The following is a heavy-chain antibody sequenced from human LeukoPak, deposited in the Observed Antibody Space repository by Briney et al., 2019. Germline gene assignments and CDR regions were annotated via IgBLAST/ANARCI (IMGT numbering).Heavy chain of an antibody. CDR2: IRYDGSKK. J-gene: IGHJ4*02. V-gene: IGHV3-30*02. Sequence: GGSLRLSCAASGFTFSSYGMHWVRQAPGKGLEWVAFIRYDGSKKYYADSVKGRFTISRDNSKNTLYLQMNSLRAEDTAVYYCAKPTSVFWSGYQYWGQGTLVTVSS. CDR3: AKPTSVFWSGYQY. CDR1: GFTFSSYG. D-gene: IGHD3-3*01.